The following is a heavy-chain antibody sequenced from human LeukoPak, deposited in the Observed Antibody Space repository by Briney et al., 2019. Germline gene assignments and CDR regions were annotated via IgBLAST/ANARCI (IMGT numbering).Heavy chain of an antibody. Sequence: GGSLRLSCTASGFAFGDHAMGWFRQAPGKGLEWVGFIRSKPYGGTTEYAASVKGRFTISRDDSKSIAYLQMNSLKTEDTAVYYCTRYVSSSWYEGADYWGQGTLLTVSS. CDR2: IRSKPYGGTT. V-gene: IGHV3-49*03. J-gene: IGHJ4*02. CDR3: TRYVSSSWYEGADY. CDR1: GFAFGDHA. D-gene: IGHD6-13*01.